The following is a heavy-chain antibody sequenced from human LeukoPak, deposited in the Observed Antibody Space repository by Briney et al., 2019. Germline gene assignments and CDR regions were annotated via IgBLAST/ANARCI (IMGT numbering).Heavy chain of an antibody. CDR2: INGHGDFT. J-gene: IGHJ5*02. Sequence: GGSLRLSCVVSGITFSSYVMRWVRQAPGKGLEYVSAINGHGDFTYYADSVKGRLTISRDNSKNTLYLQMGSLRGEDMALYFCARIGTENFYDLWGQGTLVTVSS. V-gene: IGHV3-64*02. CDR3: ARIGTENFYDL. CDR1: GITFSSYV. D-gene: IGHD2/OR15-2a*01.